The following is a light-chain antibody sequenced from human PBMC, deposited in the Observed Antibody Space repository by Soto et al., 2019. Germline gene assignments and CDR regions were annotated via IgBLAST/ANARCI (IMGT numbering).Light chain of an antibody. CDR1: QSVSSSY. V-gene: IGKV3-20*01. J-gene: IGKJ1*01. CDR2: GAS. Sequence: EIVLTQSPGTLSLSPGERATLSCRASQSVSSSYLAWYQQKPGQAPRLLIYGASNRATGIPDRFSGSGSGTDFTLTISRLEPEDFAVYYCQQYGSSPTTFGQGTKVEL. CDR3: QQYGSSPTT.